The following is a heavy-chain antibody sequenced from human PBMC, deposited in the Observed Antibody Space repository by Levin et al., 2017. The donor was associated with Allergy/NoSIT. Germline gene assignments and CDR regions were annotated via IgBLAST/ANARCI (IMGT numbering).Heavy chain of an antibody. D-gene: IGHD2-8*02. CDR2: TKHDGSEK. V-gene: IGHV3-7*04. CDR3: ARNWRSAFDI. J-gene: IGHJ3*02. CDR1: GFTFSSYW. Sequence: ASVKVSCAASGFTFSSYWMSWVRQAPGKGLEWVANTKHDGSEKYYVDSVKGRFTISRDNAKNSVYLQMNSLRVEETAVYYCARNWRSAFDIWGQGTMVTVSS.